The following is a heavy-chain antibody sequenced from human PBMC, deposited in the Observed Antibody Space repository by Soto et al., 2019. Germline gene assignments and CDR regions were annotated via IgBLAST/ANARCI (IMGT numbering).Heavy chain of an antibody. CDR3: AKVGSFGYGSNSAIDY. D-gene: IGHD5-18*01. V-gene: IGHV3-30*18. CDR1: GFTFTNYG. Sequence: QVQLVESGGGVVQPGSSLRLSCEASGFTFTNYGMHWVRQAPGKGLEWVALIAYDGGDKYDGDSVKGRFTISRDSSTNALHIHVSSLKPDDTAVYYCAKVGSFGYGSNSAIDYWGQGTLVTVSS. J-gene: IGHJ4*02. CDR2: IAYDGGDK.